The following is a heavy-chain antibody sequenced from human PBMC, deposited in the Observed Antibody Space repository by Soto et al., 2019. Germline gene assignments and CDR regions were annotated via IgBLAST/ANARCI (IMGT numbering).Heavy chain of an antibody. D-gene: IGHD6-13*01. CDR3: ARAPTSIAAAGPLDY. J-gene: IGHJ4*02. CDR1: GFTFSSYA. Sequence: QVQLVESGGGVVQPGRSLRLSCAASGFTFSSYAMHWVRQAPGKGLEWVAVISYDGSNKYYADSVKGRFTISRDNSXITLYLQMNSLRAEDTAVYYCARAPTSIAAAGPLDYWGQGTLVTVSS. V-gene: IGHV3-30-3*01. CDR2: ISYDGSNK.